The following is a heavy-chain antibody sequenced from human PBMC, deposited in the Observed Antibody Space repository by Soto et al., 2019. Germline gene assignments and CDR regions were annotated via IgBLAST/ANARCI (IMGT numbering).Heavy chain of an antibody. V-gene: IGHV3-23*01. J-gene: IGHJ4*02. D-gene: IGHD6-13*01. CDR3: AKDYDSSWFFDY. Sequence: PGGPLRLSCAASGFTFSSYAMSWVRQAPGKGLEWVSAISGSGGSTYYADSVKGRFTISRDNSKNTLYLQMNSLRAEDTAVYYCAKDYDSSWFFDYWGQGTLVTVSS. CDR1: GFTFSSYA. CDR2: ISGSGGST.